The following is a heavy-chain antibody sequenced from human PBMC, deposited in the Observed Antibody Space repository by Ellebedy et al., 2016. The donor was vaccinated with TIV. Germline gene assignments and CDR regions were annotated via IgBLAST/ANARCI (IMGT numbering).Heavy chain of an antibody. CDR3: AGGYSSGWTDY. CDR1: GGSISNTIDY. D-gene: IGHD6-19*01. CDR2: IFHNGRT. Sequence: MPSETLSLTCTVSGGSISNTIDYWGWIRQPPGTGLQWIGSIFHNGRTNYNPSLQSRVTMSVDTSKNQFSLKLSSVTAADTAGYYCAGGYSSGWTDYWGQGTLVTVSS. J-gene: IGHJ4*02. V-gene: IGHV4-39*07.